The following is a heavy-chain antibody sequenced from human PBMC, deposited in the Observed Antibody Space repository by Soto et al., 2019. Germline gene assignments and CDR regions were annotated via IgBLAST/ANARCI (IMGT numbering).Heavy chain of an antibody. V-gene: IGHV3-11*01. J-gene: IGHJ4*02. CDR2: ISSSGSTI. CDR3: ARLVRVLRYFDY. Sequence: WGSLRLSCAASGFTFSDYYMSWIRQAPGKGLEWVSYISSSGSTIYYADSVKGRFTISRDNAKNSLYLQMNSLRAEDTAVYYCARLVRVLRYFDYWGQGTLVTVSS. D-gene: IGHD3-9*01. CDR1: GFTFSDYY.